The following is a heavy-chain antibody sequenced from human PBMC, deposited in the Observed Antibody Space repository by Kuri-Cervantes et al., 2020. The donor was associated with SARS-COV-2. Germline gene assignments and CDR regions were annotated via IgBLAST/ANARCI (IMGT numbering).Heavy chain of an antibody. CDR2: IIPIFGTA. CDR1: GGTFSSYA. D-gene: IGHD3-16*01. CDR3: ARGLGDPSSGYFDY. Sequence: SVKVSCKASGGTFSSYAISWVRQAPGQGLEWMGGIIPIFGTANCAQKFQGRVTITTDESTSTAYMELSSLRSEDTAVYYCARGLGDPSSGYFDYWGQGTLVTVSS. J-gene: IGHJ4*02. V-gene: IGHV1-69*05.